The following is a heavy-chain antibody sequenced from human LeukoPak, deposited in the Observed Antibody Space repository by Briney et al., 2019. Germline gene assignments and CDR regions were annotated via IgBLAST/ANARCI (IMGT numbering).Heavy chain of an antibody. CDR2: VLRSGST. D-gene: IGHD4-17*01. CDR3: ARAPTDYGDYSDYFDY. J-gene: IGHJ4*02. CDR1: GGSISSDNW. V-gene: IGHV4-4*02. Sequence: SETLSLTCAVSGGSISSDNWWSWIRQPPGKGLEWIGEVLRSGSTNYNPSLKSRVTMSIDTSKNQFSLKLNSVTAADTAVYYCARAPTDYGDYSDYFDYWGQGTLVTVSS.